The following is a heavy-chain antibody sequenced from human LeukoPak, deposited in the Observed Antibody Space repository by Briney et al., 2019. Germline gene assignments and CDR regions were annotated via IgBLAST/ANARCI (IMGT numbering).Heavy chain of an antibody. CDR3: ARGPRGSSWYRRGNWFDP. CDR1: GLTFSSFS. CDR2: INHSGST. V-gene: IGHV4-34*01. J-gene: IGHJ5*02. Sequence: GSLRLSCAASGLTFSSFSMNWVRQAPGKGLEWIGEINHSGSTNYNPSLKSRVTISVDTSKNQFSLKLSSVTAADTAVYYCARGPRGSSWYRRGNWFDPWGQGTLVTVSS. D-gene: IGHD6-13*01.